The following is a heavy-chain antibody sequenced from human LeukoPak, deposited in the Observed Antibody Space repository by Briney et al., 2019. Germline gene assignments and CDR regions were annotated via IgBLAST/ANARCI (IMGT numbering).Heavy chain of an antibody. D-gene: IGHD4-17*01. CDR1: GGSISSGGNY. CDR2: IYYSGST. CDR3: ARVSLSGDYRVDY. Sequence: SETLSLTCTVSGGSISSGGNYWSWIRQHPGKGLEWIGYIYYSGSTYYNPSLKSRVTISVDTSKNQFSLKLSSVTAADTAVYYCARVSLSGDYRVDYWGHGTLVTVSS. J-gene: IGHJ4*01. V-gene: IGHV4-31*03.